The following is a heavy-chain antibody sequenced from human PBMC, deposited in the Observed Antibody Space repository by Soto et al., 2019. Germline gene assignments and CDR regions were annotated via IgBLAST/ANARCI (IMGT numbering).Heavy chain of an antibody. CDR3: ARDIDWYSNSSGFDN. V-gene: IGHV3-33*01. Sequence: QVQLVESGGGVVQPGRSLRLSCAASGFTFSSYGMHWVRQAPGKGLEWVAVIWYDGSNKHYADPVKGRFTISRDNSKNTLSLQMNSLRAEGTAIYYCARDIDWYSNSSGFDNWGQGTLVTVSS. J-gene: IGHJ4*02. CDR1: GFTFSSYG. CDR2: IWYDGSNK. D-gene: IGHD1-26*01.